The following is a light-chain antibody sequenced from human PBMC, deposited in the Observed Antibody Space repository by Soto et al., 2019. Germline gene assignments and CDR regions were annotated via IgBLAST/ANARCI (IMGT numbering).Light chain of an antibody. CDR1: QGIRND. Sequence: AIQMTQSPSSLTASVGDRVTITCRASQGIRNDLGWYQQKPGKAPKLLIYASSSLQSGVPSRFSGSGSGTDFTLTISSLQPEDFALYYCLQDYNYPWTFGQGTKVEIK. CDR2: ASS. V-gene: IGKV1-6*01. CDR3: LQDYNYPWT. J-gene: IGKJ1*01.